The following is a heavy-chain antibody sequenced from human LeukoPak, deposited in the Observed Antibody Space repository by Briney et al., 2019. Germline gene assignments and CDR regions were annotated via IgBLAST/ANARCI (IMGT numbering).Heavy chain of an antibody. CDR1: GFTFSSYS. J-gene: IGHJ6*03. V-gene: IGHV3-21*01. D-gene: IGHD2-15*01. CDR2: ISDCGSSI. Sequence: GGSLRLSCAASGFTFSSYSMNWVRQAPGKGLEWVSSISDCGSSIFYADSVKGRFTISRDNAKNSLYLQMNSLRAEDTAVYYCARDVAAIAGGYMDVWGKGTTVTVSS. CDR3: ARDVAAIAGGYMDV.